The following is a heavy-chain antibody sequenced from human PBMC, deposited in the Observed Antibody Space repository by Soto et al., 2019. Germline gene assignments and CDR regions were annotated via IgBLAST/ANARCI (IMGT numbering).Heavy chain of an antibody. CDR1: GFTFSSYS. J-gene: IGHJ4*02. CDR3: ARDRAIAVAGTYYFDY. Sequence: GGSLRLSCSASGFTFSSYSMNWVRQAPGKGLEWVSYISSSSSTIYYADSVKGRFTISRDNAKNSLYLQMNSLRDEDPAVYYSARDRAIAVAGTYYFDYWGQGPLVTVSS. V-gene: IGHV3-48*02. CDR2: ISSSSSTI. D-gene: IGHD6-19*01.